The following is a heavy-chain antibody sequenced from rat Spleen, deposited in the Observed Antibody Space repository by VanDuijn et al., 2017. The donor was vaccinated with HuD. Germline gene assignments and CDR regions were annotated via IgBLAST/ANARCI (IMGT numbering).Heavy chain of an antibody. V-gene: IGHV5-7*01. CDR2: ISYDGSST. Sequence: EVQLVESGGGLVQPGRSLKLSCAASGFSFSDYNMAWVRQAPKKGLEWVATISYDGSSTYYRDSGKGRFTISRDNEKSNLYLQMDSMRSEDTATYYCASHSSGSYGWFAYWGQGTLVTVSS. J-gene: IGHJ3*01. CDR1: GFSFSDYN. D-gene: IGHD1-3*01. CDR3: ASHSSGSYGWFAY.